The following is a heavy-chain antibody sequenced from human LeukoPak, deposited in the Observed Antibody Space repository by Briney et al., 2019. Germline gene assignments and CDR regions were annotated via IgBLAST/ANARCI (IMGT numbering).Heavy chain of an antibody. D-gene: IGHD3-10*01. Sequence: GGSLRLSCAASGFTFSSYEMNWVRQAPGKGLEWVSYISGSGNHIYYADSVKGRFTISRDNAKNSLYLQMNGLRAEDTAVYYCAGGSYYYARDPRVEFWGQGTLVTVSS. V-gene: IGHV3-48*03. CDR1: GFTFSSYE. CDR3: AGGSYYYARDPRVEF. CDR2: ISGSGNHI. J-gene: IGHJ4*02.